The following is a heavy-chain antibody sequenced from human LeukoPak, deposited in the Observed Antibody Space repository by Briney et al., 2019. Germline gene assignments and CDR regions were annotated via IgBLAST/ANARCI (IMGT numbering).Heavy chain of an antibody. D-gene: IGHD4-17*01. V-gene: IGHV3-21*01. CDR3: ARDTYGDLFPYYYYGMDV. CDR1: GFTFSSYS. CDR2: ISSRSSYI. J-gene: IGHJ6*02. Sequence: GGSLRLSCAASGFTFSSYSMNWVRQAPGKGLEWVSSISSRSSYIYYADSVKGRFTIFRDNAKNSLYLQMNSLRAEDTAVYYCARDTYGDLFPYYYYGMDVWGQGTTVTVSS.